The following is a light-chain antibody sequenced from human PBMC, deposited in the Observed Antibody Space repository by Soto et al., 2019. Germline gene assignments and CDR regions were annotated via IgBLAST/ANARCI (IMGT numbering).Light chain of an antibody. Sequence: DIQMTQSPSTLSASVGDRVTITCRASQSLGIWLAWHQQKPGKAPKLLIYDASTLKSGVPSRFSGSGSGTKFTLTISSLQPDDFATYYCQAYNSYSGTFGQGTKGEVK. CDR2: DAS. J-gene: IGKJ1*01. CDR3: QAYNSYSGT. CDR1: QSLGIW. V-gene: IGKV1-5*01.